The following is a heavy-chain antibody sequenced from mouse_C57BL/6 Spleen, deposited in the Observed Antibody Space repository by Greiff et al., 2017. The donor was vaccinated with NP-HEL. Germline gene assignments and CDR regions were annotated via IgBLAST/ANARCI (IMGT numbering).Heavy chain of an antibody. CDR2: IDPANGNT. D-gene: IGHD1-1*01. Sequence: EVQVVESVAELVRPGASVKLSCTASGFNIKNTYMHWVKQRPEQGLEWIGRIDPANGNTKYAPKFQGKATITADTSSNTAYLQLSSLTSEDTAIYYCARIVTTGVVDWYFDVWGTGTTVTVSS. CDR3: ARIVTTGVVDWYFDV. V-gene: IGHV14-3*01. CDR1: GFNIKNTY. J-gene: IGHJ1*03.